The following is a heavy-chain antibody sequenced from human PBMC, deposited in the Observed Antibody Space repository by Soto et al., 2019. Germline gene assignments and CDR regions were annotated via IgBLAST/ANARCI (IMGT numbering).Heavy chain of an antibody. J-gene: IGHJ4*02. D-gene: IGHD6-13*01. CDR3: ARYRRGAVAGYALDN. CDR1: GGSISSSSYY. Sequence: SETLSLTCTVSGGSISSSSYYWGWIRQPPGKGLEWIGSIYYSGSTYYNPSLKSRATISVDTSKNQFSLKLSSVTAADTAVYYCARYRRGAVAGYALDNWGQGILVTVSS. CDR2: IYYSGST. V-gene: IGHV4-39*01.